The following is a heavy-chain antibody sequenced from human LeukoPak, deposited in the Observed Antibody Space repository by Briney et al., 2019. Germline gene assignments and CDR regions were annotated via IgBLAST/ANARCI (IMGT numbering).Heavy chain of an antibody. V-gene: IGHV4-38-2*02. Sequence: PSETLSLTCTVSGYSVSSGYYWGWIRQPPGKGLEWIGSMYHSGDTYYNPSLRSRVTISVDTSKNQLSLKLSSVTAADTAVYYCARSKAHLSTSWYGTWFDPWGQGTLVTVSS. CDR1: GYSVSSGYY. CDR2: MYHSGDT. J-gene: IGHJ5*02. D-gene: IGHD2-2*01. CDR3: ARSKAHLSTSWYGTWFDP.